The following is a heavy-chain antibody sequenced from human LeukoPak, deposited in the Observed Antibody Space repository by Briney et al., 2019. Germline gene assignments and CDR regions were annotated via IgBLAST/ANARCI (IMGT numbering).Heavy chain of an antibody. CDR2: NYYKGTT. Sequence: PSQTLSLTCAVSGGSISSVPHSWGWIRQPPGKGLEWIGYNYYKGTTYNNPSLKSRVTISLDTSKNQFSLRLSSVTAADTAVYYCVRGLSSYFYESRGYRVYAFDIWGQGTMVSVSS. J-gene: IGHJ3*02. CDR1: GGSISSVPHS. V-gene: IGHV4-30-4*07. CDR3: VRGLSSYFYESRGYRVYAFDI. D-gene: IGHD3-22*01.